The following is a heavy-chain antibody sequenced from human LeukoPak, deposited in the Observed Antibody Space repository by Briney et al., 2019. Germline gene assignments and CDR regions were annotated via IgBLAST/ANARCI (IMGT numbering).Heavy chain of an antibody. CDR3: ARVKMPYYYFDY. CDR2: IYYSGST. V-gene: IGHV4-59*01. J-gene: IGHJ4*02. CDR1: GGSISSYY. Sequence: SETLSLTCTVSGGSISSYYWSWIRQPPGKGLEWIGYIYYSGSTNYNPSLKSRVTISVDTSKNQFSLKLSSVTAADTAVYYCARVKMPYYYFDYWGQGTLVAVSS. D-gene: IGHD1-26*01.